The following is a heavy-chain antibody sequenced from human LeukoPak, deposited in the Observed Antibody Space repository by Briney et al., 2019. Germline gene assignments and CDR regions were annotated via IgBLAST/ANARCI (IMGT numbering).Heavy chain of an antibody. V-gene: IGHV3-21*01. J-gene: IGHJ6*02. CDR1: GFTFNTYS. Sequence: GGSLRLSCDPSGFTFNTYSMNWVRQAPGKGPEWVSSISDRGDYIHYADSVKGRFTISRDNAKNSLFLQMNSLRAEDTAVYYCVRDKGMVTAMGYSYSYAMDVWGQGTTVTVSS. CDR3: VRDKGMVTAMGYSYSYAMDV. D-gene: IGHD2-21*02. CDR2: ISDRGDYI.